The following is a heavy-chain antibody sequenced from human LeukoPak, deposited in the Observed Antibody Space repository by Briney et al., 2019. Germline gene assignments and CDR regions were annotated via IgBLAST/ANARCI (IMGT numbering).Heavy chain of an antibody. J-gene: IGHJ6*03. V-gene: IGHV1-69*06. CDR1: GGTFSSYA. CDR3: ARDVGSGWYTIYYYYMDV. CDR2: IIPIFGTA. Sequence: SVKVSCKASGGTFSSYAIGWVRQAPGQGLEWMGGIIPIFGTANYAQKFQGRVTITADKSTSTAYMELRSLRSDDTAVYYCARDVGSGWYTIYYYYMDVWGKGTTVTISS. D-gene: IGHD6-19*01.